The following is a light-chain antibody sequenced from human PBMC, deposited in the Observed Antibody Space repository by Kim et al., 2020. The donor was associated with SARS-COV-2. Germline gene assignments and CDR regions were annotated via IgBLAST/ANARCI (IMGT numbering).Light chain of an antibody. CDR1: SGHSSYT. Sequence: ASVKLTCTLSSGHSSYTIAWHQQQPEKGPRYLMKVNSDGRHIKGDGIPDRFSGSSSGAERYLTISSLQSEDEADYYCQTWGTGIPVFGGGTQLTVL. V-gene: IGLV4-69*01. CDR3: QTWGTGIPV. CDR2: VNSDGRH. J-gene: IGLJ2*01.